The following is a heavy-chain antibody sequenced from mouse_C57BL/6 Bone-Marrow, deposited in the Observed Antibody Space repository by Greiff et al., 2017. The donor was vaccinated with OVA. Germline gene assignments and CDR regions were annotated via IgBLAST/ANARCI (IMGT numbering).Heavy chain of an antibody. CDR2: IYPRSGNT. Sequence: VQLMESGAELARPGASVKLSCKASGYTFTSYGISWVKQRTGQGLEWIGEIYPRSGNTYYNEKFKGKATLTADKSSSTAYMELRSLTSEDSAVYFCAREDYYGSSHWYFDVWGTGTTVTVSS. D-gene: IGHD1-1*01. V-gene: IGHV1-81*01. J-gene: IGHJ1*03. CDR1: GYTFTSYG. CDR3: AREDYYGSSHWYFDV.